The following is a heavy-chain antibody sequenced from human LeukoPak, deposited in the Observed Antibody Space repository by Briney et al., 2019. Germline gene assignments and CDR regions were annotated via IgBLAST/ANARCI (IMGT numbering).Heavy chain of an antibody. CDR1: GGSISSISSNNYH. V-gene: IGHV4-39*07. J-gene: IGHJ4*02. D-gene: IGHD5-18*01. CDR2: IYYSGSS. Sequence: PSETLSLTCIVSGGSISSISSNNYHWGWIRQPPGKGLEWIGSIYYSGSSYYNPSLKSRVTISVDTSKNQFSLKLSSVTAADTAVYYCARSRGYSYGYDYWGQGTLVTVSS. CDR3: ARSRGYSYGYDY.